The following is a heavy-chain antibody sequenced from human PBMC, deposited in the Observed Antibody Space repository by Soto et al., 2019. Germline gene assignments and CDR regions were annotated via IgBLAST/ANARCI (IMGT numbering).Heavy chain of an antibody. CDR1: GGSISNSNYY. CDR2: IYYTGST. D-gene: IGHD4-17*01. J-gene: IGHJ3*02. V-gene: IGHV4-39*07. Sequence: PSETLSLTCNVSGGSISNSNYYWGWIRQPPGKGLEWIGSIYYTGSTYYNPSLKSRVTISVDTSKNQFSLKLSSVTAADTAVYYCAREDYGGKHAFDIWGQGTMVTVSS. CDR3: AREDYGGKHAFDI.